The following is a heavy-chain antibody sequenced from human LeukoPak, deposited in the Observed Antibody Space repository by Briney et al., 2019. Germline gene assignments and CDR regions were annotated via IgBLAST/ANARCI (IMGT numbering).Heavy chain of an antibody. CDR1: GFTFSNYD. D-gene: IGHD3-10*01. Sequence: GGSLRLSCAASGFTFSNYDMHWVRRATGQGLEWVSGIGTAGDTYYAGSVKGRFTISRENAKNSLYLQMKSLRAGDTAVYYCARGSPPFQHWGQGTLVTVSS. CDR3: ARGSPPFQH. J-gene: IGHJ1*01. V-gene: IGHV3-13*01. CDR2: IGTAGDT.